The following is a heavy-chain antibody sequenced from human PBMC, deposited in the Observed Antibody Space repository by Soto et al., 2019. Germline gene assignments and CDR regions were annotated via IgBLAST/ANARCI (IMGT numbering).Heavy chain of an antibody. CDR2: IYQSGST. D-gene: IGHD4-4*01. V-gene: IGHV4-30-2*01. J-gene: IGHJ6*02. CDR3: ATQSYSNSGAYYYYAMDV. Sequence: LSLTCAVSGGSISSGGYSWSWIRQPPGKGLEWIGYIYQSGSTYYNPSLKSRVTISVDRSRNQFSLKLSSVTAADTAVYFCATQSYSNSGAYYYYAMDVWGQGTTVTVSS. CDR1: GGSISSGGYS.